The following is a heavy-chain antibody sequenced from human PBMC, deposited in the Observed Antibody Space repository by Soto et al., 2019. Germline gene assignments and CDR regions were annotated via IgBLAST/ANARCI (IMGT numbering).Heavy chain of an antibody. D-gene: IGHD6-13*01. CDR3: ATSYSSSWYGHRGAFDI. Sequence: GASVKVSCKASGYTFTSYGISWVRQAPGQGLEWMGWISAYNGNTKYSQKFQGRVTITRDTSASTAYMELSSLRSEDTAVYYCATSYSSSWYGHRGAFDIWGQGTMVTVSS. V-gene: IGHV1-18*01. CDR2: ISAYNGNT. CDR1: GYTFTSYG. J-gene: IGHJ3*02.